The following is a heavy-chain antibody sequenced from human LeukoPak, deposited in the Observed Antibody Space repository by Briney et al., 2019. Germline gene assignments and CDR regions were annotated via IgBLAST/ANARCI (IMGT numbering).Heavy chain of an antibody. J-gene: IGHJ4*02. D-gene: IGHD1-26*01. CDR3: AKDQADSGWLYYFDY. Sequence: SGGSLRLSCAASGFTFSSYAMSWVRQAPGKGLEWVSGISGSGGSTYYSDSVKGRFTISRDNSKNTLFLQMNSLRAEDTAVYYCAKDQADSGWLYYFDYWGQGTLVTVSS. CDR2: ISGSGGST. CDR1: GFTFSSYA. V-gene: IGHV3-23*01.